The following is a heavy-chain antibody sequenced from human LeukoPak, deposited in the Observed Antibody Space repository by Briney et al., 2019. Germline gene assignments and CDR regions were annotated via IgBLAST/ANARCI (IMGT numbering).Heavy chain of an antibody. Sequence: ASVKVSCKVSGYTLTELSMHWVRQAPGKGLEWMGGFDPEDGETIYAQKFQDRVTMTEDTSTDTAYMELSSLRSEDTAVYYCATGPLQYYDILTGQYFQHWGQGTLVTVSS. D-gene: IGHD3-9*01. CDR2: FDPEDGET. V-gene: IGHV1-24*01. CDR1: GYTLTELS. J-gene: IGHJ1*01. CDR3: ATGPLQYYDILTGQYFQH.